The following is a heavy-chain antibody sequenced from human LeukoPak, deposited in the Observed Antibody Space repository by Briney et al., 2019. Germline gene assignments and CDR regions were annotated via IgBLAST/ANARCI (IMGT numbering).Heavy chain of an antibody. CDR1: GFTFSSYS. CDR2: ISSSSSYI. Sequence: KTGGSLRLSCAASGFTFSSYSMNWVRQAPGKGLEWVSSISSSSSYIYYADSVKGRFTISRDNSKNTLYLQMNSLRAEDTAVYYCAKASSGWYEGWFDPWGQGTLVTVSS. J-gene: IGHJ5*02. CDR3: AKASSGWYEGWFDP. V-gene: IGHV3-21*04. D-gene: IGHD6-19*01.